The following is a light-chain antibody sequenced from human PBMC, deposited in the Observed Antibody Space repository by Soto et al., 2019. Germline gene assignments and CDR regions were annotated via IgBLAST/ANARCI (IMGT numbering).Light chain of an antibody. CDR1: TSDVGGYSY. V-gene: IGLV2-14*01. CDR2: EVT. Sequence: QSALTQPASVSGSPGQSITISCTGTTSDVGGYSYVSWYQQHPGKAPKLMIYEVTNRPSGVSNRFSGSKSGNTASLTISGLQAEDEADYYCSSYTNMNTWVFGGGTKPTVL. J-gene: IGLJ3*02. CDR3: SSYTNMNTWV.